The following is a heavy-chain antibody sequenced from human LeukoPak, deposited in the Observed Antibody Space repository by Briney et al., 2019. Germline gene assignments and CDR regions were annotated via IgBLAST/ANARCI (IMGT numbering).Heavy chain of an antibody. CDR2: IKQDGSEK. CDR3: ARVPNYYDILTGYYRPYYYYYYGMDV. V-gene: IGHV3-7*01. D-gene: IGHD3-9*01. Sequence: GGSLRLSCAASGFTFSSYWMSWVRQALGKGLEWVANIKQDGSEKYYVDSVKGRFTISRDNAKNSLYLQMNSLRAEDTAVYYCARVPNYYDILTGYYRPYYYYYYGMDVWGQGTTVTVSS. J-gene: IGHJ6*02. CDR1: GFTFSSYW.